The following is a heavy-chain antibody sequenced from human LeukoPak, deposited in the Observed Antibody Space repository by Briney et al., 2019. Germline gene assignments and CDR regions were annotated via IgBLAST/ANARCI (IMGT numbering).Heavy chain of an antibody. CDR1: GYTFTSYY. V-gene: IGHV1-46*01. D-gene: IGHD2-21*02. CDR3: ASDTVRGDSIIDLPMGLDY. J-gene: IGHJ4*02. Sequence: ASVKVSCTASGYTFTSYYMHWVRQAPGQGLEWMGIINPSGGSTSYAQKFQGRVTMTRDTSTSTVYMELSSLRSEDTAVYYCASDTVRGDSIIDLPMGLDYWGQGPLVTVS. CDR2: INPSGGST.